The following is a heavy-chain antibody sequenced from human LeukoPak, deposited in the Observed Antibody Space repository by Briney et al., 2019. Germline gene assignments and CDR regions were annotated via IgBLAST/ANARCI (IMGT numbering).Heavy chain of an antibody. CDR1: GGSISSSSYY. J-gene: IGHJ3*02. Sequence: PSETLSLTCTVSGGSISSSSYYWGWIRQPPGKGLEWIGSIYYSGSTYYNPSLKSRVTISVDTPKNQFSLKLSSVTAADTAVYYCAQWLMGNDAFDIWGQGTMVTVSS. CDR3: AQWLMGNDAFDI. CDR2: IYYSGST. V-gene: IGHV4-39*01. D-gene: IGHD6-19*01.